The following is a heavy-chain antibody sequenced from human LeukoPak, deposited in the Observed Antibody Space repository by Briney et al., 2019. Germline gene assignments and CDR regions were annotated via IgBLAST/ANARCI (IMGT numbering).Heavy chain of an antibody. V-gene: IGHV2-26*01. D-gene: IGHD6-13*01. CDR2: IFSNDEK. J-gene: IGHJ5*02. CDR3: ARRGYSSSWCDSWFDP. CDR1: GFSLSNARMG. Sequence: SGPTLVHPTVPLTLTCTVSGFSLSNARMGVSWIRQPPAKALEWLAHIFSNDEKSYSTSLQRRLPISKDTSTSQVVLTMTNMDPVDTATYYCARRGYSSSWCDSWFDPWGQGTLVTVSS.